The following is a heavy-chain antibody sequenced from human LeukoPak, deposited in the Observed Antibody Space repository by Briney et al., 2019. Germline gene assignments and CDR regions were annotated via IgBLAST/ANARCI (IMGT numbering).Heavy chain of an antibody. D-gene: IGHD7-27*01. CDR2: IRGSGSGSGSGM. V-gene: IGHV3-48*04. Sequence: PGGSLRLSCAASGFIFSDYSMNWVRQAPGKGLEWVSNIRGSGSGSGSGMYYADSVKGRFTISRDDAKNSLYLQMSSLRAEDTAFYYCARDNNWGFDYCGQGALVTVSS. J-gene: IGHJ4*02. CDR1: GFIFSDYS. CDR3: ARDNNWGFDY.